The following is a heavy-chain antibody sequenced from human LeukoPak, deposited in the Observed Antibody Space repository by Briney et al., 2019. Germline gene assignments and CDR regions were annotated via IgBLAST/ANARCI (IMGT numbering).Heavy chain of an antibody. J-gene: IGHJ4*02. CDR1: EFTFSSYG. Sequence: PGGSLRLSCAVSEFTFSSYGMHWVRQAPGKGLEWVALISYDGRSKYYADSVKGRFTISRDNSKNTLDLQMNSLRGEDTAVYYCAKDLRYGSSWHPLDYWGQGTLVTVSS. V-gene: IGHV3-30*18. D-gene: IGHD6-13*01. CDR2: ISYDGRSK. CDR3: AKDLRYGSSWHPLDY.